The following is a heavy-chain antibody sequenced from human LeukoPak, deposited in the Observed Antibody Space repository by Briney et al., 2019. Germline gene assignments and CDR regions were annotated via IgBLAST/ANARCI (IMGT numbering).Heavy chain of an antibody. Sequence: SETLSLTCTVSDGSVSSGSYYWSWIRQPPGKGLEWIGYIYYSGSTNYNPSLKSRVTISVDTSKNQFSLKLSSVTAADTAVYYCARSPVLSPYYYGSGSYYGALDYWGQGTLVTVSS. CDR1: DGSVSSGSYY. CDR3: ARSPVLSPYYYGSGSYYGALDY. D-gene: IGHD3-10*01. J-gene: IGHJ4*02. V-gene: IGHV4-61*01. CDR2: IYYSGST.